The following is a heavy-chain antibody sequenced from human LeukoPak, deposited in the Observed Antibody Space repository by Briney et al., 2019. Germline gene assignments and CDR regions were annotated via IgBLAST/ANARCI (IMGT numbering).Heavy chain of an antibody. CDR2: ISYDGSNK. CDR1: GFTVSSNS. D-gene: IGHD6-19*01. V-gene: IGHV3-30*18. CDR3: AKDWWLVANNTPYYFDY. J-gene: IGHJ4*02. Sequence: PGGSLRLSCTVSGFTVSSNSMSWVRQAPGKGLEWVAVISYDGSNKYYADSVKGRFTISRDNSKNTLYLQMNSLRAGDTAVYYCAKDWWLVANNTPYYFDYWGQGTLVTVSS.